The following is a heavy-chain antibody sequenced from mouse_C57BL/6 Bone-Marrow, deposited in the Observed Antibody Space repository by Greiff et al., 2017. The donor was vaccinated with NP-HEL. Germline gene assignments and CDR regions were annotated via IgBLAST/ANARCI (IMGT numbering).Heavy chain of an antibody. CDR2: IYPGSGST. Sequence: QVQLKQPGAELVKPGASVKMSCKASGYTFTSYWITWVKQRPGQGLEWIGDIYPGSGSTNYNEKFKSKATLTVDTSSSTAYMQLSSLTSEDAAVYYCARYYGSRGGWVYAMDYWGQGTSVTVSS. CDR1: GYTFTSYW. J-gene: IGHJ4*01. D-gene: IGHD1-1*01. CDR3: ARYYGSRGGWVYAMDY. V-gene: IGHV1-55*01.